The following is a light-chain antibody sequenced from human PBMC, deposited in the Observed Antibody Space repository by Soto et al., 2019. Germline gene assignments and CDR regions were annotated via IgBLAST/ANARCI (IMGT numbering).Light chain of an antibody. V-gene: IGLV2-18*02. CDR3: SSYTSSSTYV. CDR2: EVS. J-gene: IGLJ1*01. Sequence: QSALTQPPSVSGSPGQSVTISCSGTIDDVTAYYRVSWYQQTPGTAPKLMIYEVSNRPSGVSNRFSGSKSGNTASLTISGLQAEDEADYYCSSYTSSSTYVFGTGTKLTVL. CDR1: IDDVTAYYR.